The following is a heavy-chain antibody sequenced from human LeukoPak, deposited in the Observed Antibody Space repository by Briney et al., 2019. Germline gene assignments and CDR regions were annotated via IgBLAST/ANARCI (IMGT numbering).Heavy chain of an antibody. CDR1: GYTFTSYD. J-gene: IGHJ4*02. CDR3: AKESHYDFWSGSWY. D-gene: IGHD3-3*01. V-gene: IGHV1-8*01. Sequence: EASVKVSCKASGYTFTSYDINWVRQATGQGLEWMGWMNPNSGNTGYAQKFQGRVTMTRNTSISTAYMELSSLRSEDTAVYYCAKESHYDFWSGSWYWGQGTLVTVSS. CDR2: MNPNSGNT.